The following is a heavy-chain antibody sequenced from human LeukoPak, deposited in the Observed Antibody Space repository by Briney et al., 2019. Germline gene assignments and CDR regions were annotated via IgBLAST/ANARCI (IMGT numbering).Heavy chain of an antibody. CDR1: GFTFGDYA. V-gene: IGHV3-7*01. J-gene: IGHJ4*02. D-gene: IGHD1-20*01. CDR2: IDPDGSET. Sequence: GGSLRLSCTASGFTFGDYAMSWVRQAPGKGLEWVANIDPDGSETQYVGSVKGRFTTSRDNAKNSLYLQMNSLRAEDTAIYYCARIWYFGDNNWRYFDYWGQGTLVTVSS. CDR3: ARIWYFGDNNWRYFDY.